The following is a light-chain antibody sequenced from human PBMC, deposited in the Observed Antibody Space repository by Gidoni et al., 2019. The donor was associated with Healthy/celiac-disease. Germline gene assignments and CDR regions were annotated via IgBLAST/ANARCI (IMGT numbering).Light chain of an antibody. J-gene: IGKJ1*01. V-gene: IGKV3-20*01. CDR2: GAS. Sequence: EIVLTQSPGTLSLSPGDRATRSCRASQSVISSYLAWYQQKPGQAPRLLIYGASSRATGIPDRFSGSGSGTDFTLTISRLEPEDFAVYYCQQYGSSPRTFGQGTKVEIK. CDR3: QQYGSSPRT. CDR1: QSVISSY.